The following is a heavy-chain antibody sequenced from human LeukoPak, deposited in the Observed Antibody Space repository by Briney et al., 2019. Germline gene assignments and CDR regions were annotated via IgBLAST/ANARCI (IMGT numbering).Heavy chain of an antibody. CDR1: GGSISSSSYS. Sequence: SETLSLTCSVSGGSISSSSYSWGWIRQPPGKGLEWIGSIYYSGTTYHTPSLKSRVTISVDTSKNQFSLRLSSVTATDTAVYYCARHIWTGGAGWFDPWGQGTLVTVSS. D-gene: IGHD3/OR15-3a*01. CDR2: IYYSGTT. CDR3: ARHIWTGGAGWFDP. V-gene: IGHV4-39*01. J-gene: IGHJ5*02.